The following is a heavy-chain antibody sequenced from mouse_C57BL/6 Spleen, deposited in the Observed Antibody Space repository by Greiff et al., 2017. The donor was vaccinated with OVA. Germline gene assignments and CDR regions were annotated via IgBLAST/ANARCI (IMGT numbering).Heavy chain of an antibody. V-gene: IGHV1-82*01. D-gene: IGHD2-4*01. CDR1: GYAFSSSW. J-gene: IGHJ4*01. CDR3: ARGDYDYDDYAMDY. Sequence: QVQLQQSGPELVKPGASVKISCKASGYAFSSSWMNWVKQMPGKGLEWIGRIYPGDGDTNYNGKFKGKATLTADKSSSTAYMQLSSLTSEDSAVYFCARGDYDYDDYAMDYWGQGTSVTVSS. CDR2: IYPGDGDT.